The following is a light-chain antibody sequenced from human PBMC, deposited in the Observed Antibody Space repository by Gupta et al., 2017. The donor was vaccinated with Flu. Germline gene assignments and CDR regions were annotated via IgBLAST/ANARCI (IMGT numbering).Light chain of an antibody. CDR3: SSYTSATALV. V-gene: IGLV2-14*01. CDR2: DVT. Sequence: QSALXXPASVSXSPXQSXTTSCTGTSSDIGSYNYVSCSQQYPGQAPNLLIYDVTNRPSGVSSRFSGSKSADTASLTISGLQTEDEADYYCSSYTSATALVCGGGTNLTVL. J-gene: IGLJ2*01. CDR1: SSDIGSYNY.